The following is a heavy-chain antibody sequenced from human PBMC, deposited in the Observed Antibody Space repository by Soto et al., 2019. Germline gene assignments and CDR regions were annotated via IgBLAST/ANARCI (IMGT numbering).Heavy chain of an antibody. V-gene: IGHV6-1*01. CDR2: TYFRSKWYN. Sequence: SQTLSLTCAISGDSVSSKTAAWNWIRQSPSRGLEWLGRTYFRSKWYNDYAISVKSRITINPDTSKNQFSLLLNSVTPEDTAVYYCARVSFDHYVHWFDPWGQGTLVTVSS. CDR3: ARVSFDHYVHWFDP. D-gene: IGHD3-9*01. J-gene: IGHJ5*02. CDR1: GDSVSSKTAA.